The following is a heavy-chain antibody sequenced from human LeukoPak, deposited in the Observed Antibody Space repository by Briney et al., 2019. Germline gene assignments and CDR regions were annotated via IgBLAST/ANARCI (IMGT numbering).Heavy chain of an antibody. CDR1: GFTFSSYG. Sequence: AGGSLRLSCAASGFTFSSYGMHWVRQAPGKGLEWVAFIRYDGSNKYYADSVKGRFTISRDNSKNTLYLQMNSLRAEDTAVYYCAKDWADIVVVPAAIDYYYMDVWGKGTTVTVSS. CDR2: IRYDGSNK. V-gene: IGHV3-30*02. J-gene: IGHJ6*03. D-gene: IGHD2-2*02. CDR3: AKDWADIVVVPAAIDYYYMDV.